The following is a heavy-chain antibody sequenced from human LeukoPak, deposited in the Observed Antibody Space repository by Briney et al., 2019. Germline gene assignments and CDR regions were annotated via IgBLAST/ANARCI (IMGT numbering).Heavy chain of an antibody. Sequence: PGGSLRLSCAASGFTFRNYAMTWVRQALGKGLEWVSAITGNGISTYYADSVKGRFTISRDNPKNTLYLQMHSLRAEDTAIYYCAKVTGGDMITYGGLDYWGQGTLVTVSS. CDR3: AKVTGGDMITYGGLDY. CDR1: GFTFRNYA. V-gene: IGHV3-23*01. CDR2: ITGNGIST. D-gene: IGHD3-16*01. J-gene: IGHJ4*02.